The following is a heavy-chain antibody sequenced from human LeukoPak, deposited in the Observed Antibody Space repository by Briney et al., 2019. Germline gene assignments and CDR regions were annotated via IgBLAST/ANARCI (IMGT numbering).Heavy chain of an antibody. CDR3: APLSFLEWLDA. D-gene: IGHD3-3*01. V-gene: IGHV3-21*01. CDR2: ISSSSSYI. Sequence: GGSLRLSCAASGFTFSSYSMNWVRQAPGKGLEWVSPISSSSSYIYYADSVKGRFTISRDNAKNSLYLQMNSLRAEDTAVYYCAPLSFLEWLDAWGQGTLVTVSS. CDR1: GFTFSSYS. J-gene: IGHJ4*02.